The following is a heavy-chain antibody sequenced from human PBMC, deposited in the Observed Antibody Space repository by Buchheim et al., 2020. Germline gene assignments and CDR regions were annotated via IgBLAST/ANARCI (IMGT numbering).Heavy chain of an antibody. D-gene: IGHD5-18*01. CDR3: ARENRGYSYGFYYYYYYGMDV. V-gene: IGHV3-11*06. CDR2: ISSSSSYT. J-gene: IGHJ6*02. Sequence: QVQLVESGGGLVKPGGSLRLSCAASGFTFSDYYMSWIRQAPGKGLEWVSSISSSSSYTNYADSVKGRFTISRDNAKNSLYLQMNSLRAEDTAVYYCARENRGYSYGFYYYYYYGMDVWGQGTT. CDR1: GFTFSDYY.